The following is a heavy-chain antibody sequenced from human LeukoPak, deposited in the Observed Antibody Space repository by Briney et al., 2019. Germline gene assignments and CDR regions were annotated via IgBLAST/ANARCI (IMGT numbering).Heavy chain of an antibody. Sequence: GGSLRLSCAASGFTFSSYGMHWVRQATGKGLEWVSAIATAGDTYYSGSVKGRFTISRENAKNSLYLQMNSLRAEGTAVYYCARSRVAYSGYDPALDYWGQGTLVTVSS. CDR2: IATAGDT. V-gene: IGHV3-13*01. CDR3: ARSRVAYSGYDPALDY. D-gene: IGHD5-12*01. CDR1: GFTFSSYG. J-gene: IGHJ4*02.